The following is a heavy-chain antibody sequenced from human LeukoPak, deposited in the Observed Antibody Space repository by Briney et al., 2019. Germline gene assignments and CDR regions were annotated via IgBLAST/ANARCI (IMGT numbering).Heavy chain of an antibody. Sequence: GASVKVSCKASGYTFTSYGISWVRQAPGQGLEWMGIINPSGGSTSYAQKFQGRVTMTRDTSTSTVYMELSSLRSEDTAVYYCARSSGNAFDIWGQGTMVTVSS. CDR2: INPSGGST. CDR1: GYTFTSYG. CDR3: ARSSGNAFDI. V-gene: IGHV1-46*01. J-gene: IGHJ3*02. D-gene: IGHD1-26*01.